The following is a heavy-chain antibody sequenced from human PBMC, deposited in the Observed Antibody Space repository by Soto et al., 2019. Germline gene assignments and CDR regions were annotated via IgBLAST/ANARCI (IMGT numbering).Heavy chain of an antibody. CDR1: GFTFSYYT. CDR3: AGLVPAATHYDYYDMDV. J-gene: IGHJ6*02. D-gene: IGHD2-2*01. Sequence: EVQLLESGGGLVQPGGSLRLSCAASGFTFSYYTMSWVRQAPGKGLEWVSGISGSGDTIYYADSVKGRFTISRDNSKNTLYLQMNSLRAADTAVYYCAGLVPAATHYDYYDMDVWGQGTTVTVSS. CDR2: ISGSGDTI. V-gene: IGHV3-23*01.